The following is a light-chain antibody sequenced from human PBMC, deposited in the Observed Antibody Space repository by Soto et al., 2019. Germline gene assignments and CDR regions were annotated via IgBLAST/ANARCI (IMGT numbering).Light chain of an antibody. CDR1: SSDVGAYNY. CDR2: DVS. J-gene: IGLJ1*01. Sequence: QSVLTQPASVSGSPGQSITISCTGTSSDVGAYNYVSWYQHHPGKAPKLMIYDVSNRPSGVSNRFSGSKSGNTASLTISGLQAEDEADYHCSSYTGTGTYVFGTGTKVTVL. V-gene: IGLV2-14*03. CDR3: SSYTGTGTYV.